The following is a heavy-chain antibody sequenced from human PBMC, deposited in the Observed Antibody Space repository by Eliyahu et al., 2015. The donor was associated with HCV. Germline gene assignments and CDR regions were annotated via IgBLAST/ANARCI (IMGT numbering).Heavy chain of an antibody. V-gene: IGHV4-31*03. Sequence: QVQLQESGPGLVKPSQTLSLTCTVSVGSISSGGYYWSWIRQHPGKGLEWXGYIYYSGSTYYNPSLKSRVTISVDTSKNQFSLKLSSVTAADTAVYYCARVGDQVPDYYYMDVWGKGTTVTVSS. CDR2: IYYSGST. CDR3: ARVGDQVPDYYYMDV. CDR1: VGSISSGGYY. J-gene: IGHJ6*03. D-gene: IGHD3-10*01.